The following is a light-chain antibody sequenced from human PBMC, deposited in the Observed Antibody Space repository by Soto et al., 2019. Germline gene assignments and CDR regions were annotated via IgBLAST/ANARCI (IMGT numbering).Light chain of an antibody. J-gene: IGKJ1*01. V-gene: IGKV3-20*01. CDR3: QQYGSTPPT. Sequence: EIVLTQSPVTLSLSPGEIATLSCRASQSVRRSYLAWYKQKTGQAPRLIIDGASSRATGIPDRFSGSGSGTDFTLTISRLEPEDFAVYFCQQYGSTPPTFGQGTKVEI. CDR1: QSVRRSY. CDR2: GAS.